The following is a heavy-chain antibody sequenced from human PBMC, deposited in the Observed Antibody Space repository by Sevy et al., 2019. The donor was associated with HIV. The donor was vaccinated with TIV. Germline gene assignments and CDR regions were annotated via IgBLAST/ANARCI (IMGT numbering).Heavy chain of an antibody. J-gene: IGHJ4*02. V-gene: IGHV3-48*02. CDR1: GFIFSSYS. CDR3: AIDPRDGGDY. Sequence: GGSLRLSCAASGFIFSSYSMNWVHQAPGKGLEWISYISTGSTTIYYAYSVKGRFTVSRDNARSSLFLQMNSLRDEDTAVYYCAIDPRDGGDYWGQGTLVTVSS. D-gene: IGHD3-16*01. CDR2: ISTGSTTI.